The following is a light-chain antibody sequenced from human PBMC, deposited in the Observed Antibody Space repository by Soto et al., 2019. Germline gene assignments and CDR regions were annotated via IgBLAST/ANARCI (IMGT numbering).Light chain of an antibody. Sequence: QSVLTQPASVSGSPGQSITISCTGTSSDVGAYNYVSWYQQHPGKAPKLMIYEVSNRPSGVSNRFSGSKSGNTASLTSSGLQAEDEADYYCSSYTSSSTYVFGTGTKLTVL. CDR3: SSYTSSSTYV. CDR1: SSDVGAYNY. CDR2: EVS. J-gene: IGLJ1*01. V-gene: IGLV2-14*01.